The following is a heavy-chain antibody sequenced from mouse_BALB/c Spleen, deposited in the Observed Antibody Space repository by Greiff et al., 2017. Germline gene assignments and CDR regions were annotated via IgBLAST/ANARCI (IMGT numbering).Heavy chain of an antibody. D-gene: IGHD2-1*01. CDR3: GYGNSGFAY. J-gene: IGHJ3*01. CDR1: GYAFSSSW. Sequence: VQLQQPGAELVKPGASVKLSCKASGYAFSSSWMNWVKQRPGQGLEWIGRIYPGDGDTNYNGKFKGKATLTADKSSSTAYMQLSSLTSVDSAVYFCGYGNSGFAYWGQGTLVTVSA. V-gene: IGHV1-82*01. CDR2: IYPGDGDT.